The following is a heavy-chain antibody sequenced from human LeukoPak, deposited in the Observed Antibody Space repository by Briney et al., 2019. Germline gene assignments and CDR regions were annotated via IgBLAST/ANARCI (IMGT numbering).Heavy chain of an antibody. CDR2: ISAYNGNT. D-gene: IGHD6-13*01. Sequence: ASVKVSCKASGYMFTGYYIHWVRQAPGQGLEWMGWISAYNGNTNYAQKLQGRVTMTTDTSTSTAYMELRSLRSEDTAVYYCARTPYSSSWYNWFDPWGQGTLVTVSS. CDR3: ARTPYSSSWYNWFDP. J-gene: IGHJ5*02. CDR1: GYMFTGYY. V-gene: IGHV1-18*04.